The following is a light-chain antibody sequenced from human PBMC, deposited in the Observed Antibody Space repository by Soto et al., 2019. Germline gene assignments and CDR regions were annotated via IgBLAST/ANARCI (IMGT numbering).Light chain of an antibody. CDR2: GAS. CDR1: QSVSSSY. CDR3: QHYNYWPYT. J-gene: IGKJ2*01. V-gene: IGKV3-20*01. Sequence: EIGCTQSPGTLSLSPGERATLSCRARQSVSSSYLAWYQQKPGQAPRLLIYGASSRATGIPDRFSGSGSGTDFTLTISSLQSEDFAVYYCQHYNYWPYTFGQGTKVDI.